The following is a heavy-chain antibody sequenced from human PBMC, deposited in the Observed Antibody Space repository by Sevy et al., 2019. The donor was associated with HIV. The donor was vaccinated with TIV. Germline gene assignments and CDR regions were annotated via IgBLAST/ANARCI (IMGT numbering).Heavy chain of an antibody. V-gene: IGHV1-18*01. CDR1: GYTFTSYG. CDR2: ISAYNGNT. D-gene: IGHD2-2*01. J-gene: IGHJ4*02. Sequence: ASVKVSCKASGYTFTSYGISWVRQAPGQGLEWMGWISAYNGNTNYAQKLQGRVTMTTDTSTSTAYMELRSLRSDDTAVYYCARGAYCSSTSCYGYFDYWGQGTLVTVSS. CDR3: ARGAYCSSTSCYGYFDY.